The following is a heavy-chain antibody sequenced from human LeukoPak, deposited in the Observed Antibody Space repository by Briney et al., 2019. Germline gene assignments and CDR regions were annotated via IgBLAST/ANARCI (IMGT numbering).Heavy chain of an antibody. D-gene: IGHD2-15*01. CDR2: IYYSGST. J-gene: IGHJ6*02. V-gene: IGHV4-59*01. CDR1: GGSISIYY. Sequence: SETLSLTCNVSGGSISIYYWSCIRQPPGKGLEWIGYIYYSGSTNYNPSLKSRVTISIDTSKNQFSLKLSSVTAADTAVYYCAASTHYYYYYGMDVWGQGTTVTVSS. CDR3: AASTHYYYYYGMDV.